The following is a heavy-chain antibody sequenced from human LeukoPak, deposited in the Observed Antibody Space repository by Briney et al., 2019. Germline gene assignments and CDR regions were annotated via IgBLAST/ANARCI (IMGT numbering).Heavy chain of an antibody. V-gene: IGHV3-20*03. CDR1: GFTFVDYG. D-gene: IGHD3-10*01. J-gene: IGHJ4*02. CDR3: ARERTYYYGGNPDYFEY. Sequence: PGGSLRLSSAASGFTFVDYGMSWVRQAPGKGLEWVSGINWNGGSTGYADSVKGRFTISRDNAKNSLYLQMNSLRAGDTALYYCARERTYYYGGNPDYFEYWGQGTLVTVSS. CDR2: INWNGGST.